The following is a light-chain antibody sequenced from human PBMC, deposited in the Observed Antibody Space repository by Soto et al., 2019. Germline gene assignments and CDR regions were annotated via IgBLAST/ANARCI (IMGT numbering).Light chain of an antibody. Sequence: EIVLTQSPGTLSLSPGERATLSCRASQSVASSYLAWYQQKPGQAPRLLIYRASIRATGIPDRFSGSGSGKDFTLTVSRLEPEDFAGYYCHQYARSPRTFGPGTKVDI. J-gene: IGKJ3*01. CDR2: RAS. CDR1: QSVASSY. V-gene: IGKV3-20*01. CDR3: HQYARSPRT.